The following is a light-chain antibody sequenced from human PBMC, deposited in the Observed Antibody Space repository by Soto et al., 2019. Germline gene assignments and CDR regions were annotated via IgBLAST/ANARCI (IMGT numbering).Light chain of an antibody. Sequence: QSVLTQPPSASGTPGQRFTISCSGSYSNVETNYVYWYQQVPGTAPKLLIYTNDQRPSGVPDRFSASKSGTSASLAISGLRSEDEADYFCSATDDSLGGPVFGGGTKLTVL. J-gene: IGLJ2*01. CDR3: SATDDSLGGPV. CDR1: YSNVETNY. V-gene: IGLV1-47*02. CDR2: TND.